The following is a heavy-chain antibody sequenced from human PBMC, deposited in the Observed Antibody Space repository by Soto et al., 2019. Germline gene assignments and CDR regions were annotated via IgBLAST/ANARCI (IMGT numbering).Heavy chain of an antibody. V-gene: IGHV5-51*01. J-gene: IGHJ6*02. CDR1: GYSFTSYW. CDR3: ARTQYSGSYYYSYGMDV. CDR2: IYPGDSDT. Sequence: GESLKISCKGSGYSFTSYWIGWVRQMPGKGLEWMGIIYPGDSDTRYSPSFQGQVTISADKSISTAYLQWSSLKASDTAMYYCARTQYSGSYYYSYGMDVWGQGTTVTVSS. D-gene: IGHD1-26*01.